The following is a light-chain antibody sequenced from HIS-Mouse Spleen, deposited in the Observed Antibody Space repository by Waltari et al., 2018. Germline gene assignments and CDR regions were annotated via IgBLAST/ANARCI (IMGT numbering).Light chain of an antibody. V-gene: IGLV1-40*01. CDR2: GNS. CDR3: QSYDSSLSGSV. Sequence: QSVLTQPPSVSGPPGQRVTIPRTGTSSNPGAGSAVHGYQQLTGTAPKLLIYGNSNRPSGVPDRFSGSKSGTSASLAITGLQAEDEADYYCQSYDSSLSGSVFGGGTKLTVL. J-gene: IGLJ2*01. CDR1: SSNPGAGSA.